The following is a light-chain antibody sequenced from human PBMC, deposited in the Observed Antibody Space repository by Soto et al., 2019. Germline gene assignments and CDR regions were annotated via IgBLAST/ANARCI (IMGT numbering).Light chain of an antibody. CDR2: AAS. V-gene: IGKV1-17*01. CDR1: QSISSY. Sequence: DIQMTQSPSTLSASVGERVTITCRASQSISSYLNWYQQKPGKAPKRLIYAASSLQSGVPSRFSGSGSGTEFTLTISSLQPEDFATYYCLQHNSYPRTFGQGTKVDI. CDR3: LQHNSYPRT. J-gene: IGKJ1*01.